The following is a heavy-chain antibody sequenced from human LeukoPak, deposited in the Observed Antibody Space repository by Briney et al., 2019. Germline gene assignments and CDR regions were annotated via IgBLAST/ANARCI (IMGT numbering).Heavy chain of an antibody. CDR2: IYPNGGST. D-gene: IGHD6-19*01. CDR3: TKDVVPDSGWDLDY. CDR1: GFTFSPYS. J-gene: IGHJ4*02. V-gene: IGHV3-23*01. Sequence: GGSLRLSCAASGFTFSPYSMTWVRQGRGKGLEGVSSIYPNGGSTFYADSVKGRFTISRDNSKNTLYLQMSSLRTEDTAIYYCTKDVVPDSGWDLDYWGQGTLVTVSS.